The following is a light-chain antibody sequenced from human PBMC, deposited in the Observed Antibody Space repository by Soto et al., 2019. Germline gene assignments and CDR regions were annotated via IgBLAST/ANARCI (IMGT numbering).Light chain of an antibody. CDR2: GAS. CDR3: QQYYNWPQRT. V-gene: IGKV3-15*01. CDR1: QSISSN. J-gene: IGKJ1*01. Sequence: EIFMTQSPVTLSVSPGERATLSCRASQSISSNLAWYQLKPGLAPRLLVYGASTRATGIPARFSGSGSGTDFTLTISSLQSEDFAVYYCQQYYNWPQRTFGQGTKVDIK.